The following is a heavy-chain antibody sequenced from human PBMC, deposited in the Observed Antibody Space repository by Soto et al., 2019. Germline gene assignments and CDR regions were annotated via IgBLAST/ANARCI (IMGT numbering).Heavy chain of an antibody. D-gene: IGHD1-26*01. J-gene: IGHJ4*02. CDR2: IIPIFGTA. Sequence: GASVKVSFEASGGTFTSYSISWVREAPGQGLEWMGGIIPIFGTANYAQKFQGRVTITADESTSTAYMELSSLRSEDTAVYYCARDRRRGGSYPYYFDYWGQGTLVTVSS. V-gene: IGHV1-69*01. CDR3: ARDRRRGGSYPYYFDY. CDR1: GGTFTSYS.